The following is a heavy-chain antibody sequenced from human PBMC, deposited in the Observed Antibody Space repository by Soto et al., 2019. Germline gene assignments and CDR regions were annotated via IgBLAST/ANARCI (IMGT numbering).Heavy chain of an antibody. J-gene: IGHJ3*02. CDR2: IYYSGST. D-gene: IGHD3-22*01. CDR3: ARELYYYDSSGYTHAFDI. CDR1: GGSISSYY. V-gene: IGHV4-59*01. Sequence: PSETLSLTCTVSGGSISSYYWSWIRQPPGKGLEWIGYIYYSGSTNYNPSLKSRVTISVDTSKNQFSLKLSSVTAADTAVYYCARELYYYDSSGYTHAFDIWGQGTMVTVSS.